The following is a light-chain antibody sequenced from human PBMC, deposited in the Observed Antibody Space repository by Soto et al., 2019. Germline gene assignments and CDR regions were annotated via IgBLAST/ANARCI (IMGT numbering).Light chain of an antibody. CDR3: CSYAGTFVV. J-gene: IGLJ2*01. Sequence: QSALTQPASVSGSPGQSITISCTGTSSDIGSYNYVSWYQQHPGTAPKLMIYEVSYRPSGVRDRFSGSKSGNTASLTISGLRADDEANYYCCSYAGTFVVFGGGTKLTVL. V-gene: IGLV2-14*01. CDR1: SSDIGSYNY. CDR2: EVS.